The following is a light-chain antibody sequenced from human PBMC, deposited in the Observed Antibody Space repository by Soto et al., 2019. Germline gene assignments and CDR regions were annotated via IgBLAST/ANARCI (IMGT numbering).Light chain of an antibody. CDR2: WAS. CDR1: QSVLYSSNNKNY. CDR3: QQYFSSPT. J-gene: IGKJ2*01. Sequence: DIEMTQSPDSLAVSLGERAAINCKSSQSVLYSSNNKNYLAWYQQKPGQPPRLLIYWASTRASGVPDRFSGSGSGTDFTLTITALQAGDVAVYYCQQYFSSPTFGQGTKLEIK. V-gene: IGKV4-1*01.